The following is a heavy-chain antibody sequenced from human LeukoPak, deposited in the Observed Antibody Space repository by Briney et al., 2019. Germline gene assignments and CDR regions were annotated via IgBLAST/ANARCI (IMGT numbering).Heavy chain of an antibody. CDR3: ARVIAVAGTTGYYYMDV. CDR1: GGSISSYY. Sequence: PSETLSLTCTVSGGSISSYYWSWIRQPAGKGLEWIGRIYTSGSTNYNPSLKSRVTISVDKSKNQFSLKLSPVTAAYTAVYYCARVIAVAGTTGYYYMDVWGKGTTVTVSS. J-gene: IGHJ6*03. D-gene: IGHD6-19*01. V-gene: IGHV4-4*07. CDR2: IYTSGST.